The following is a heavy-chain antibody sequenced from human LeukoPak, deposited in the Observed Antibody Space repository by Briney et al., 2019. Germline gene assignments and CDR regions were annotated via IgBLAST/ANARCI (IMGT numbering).Heavy chain of an antibody. D-gene: IGHD3-10*01. J-gene: IGHJ4*02. V-gene: IGHV4-59*01. CDR2: ISYTGST. Sequence: SETLSHTCTVSGGSISRYYWSWIRQHPGNGLEWIGYISYTGSTTYNSSLKSRVTISLDTSQNQFSLKLTSVTPADTVVYYCAKTAKYYYGSETYYFFEYWGQGTLVTVSS. CDR1: GGSISRYY. CDR3: AKTAKYYYGSETYYFFEY.